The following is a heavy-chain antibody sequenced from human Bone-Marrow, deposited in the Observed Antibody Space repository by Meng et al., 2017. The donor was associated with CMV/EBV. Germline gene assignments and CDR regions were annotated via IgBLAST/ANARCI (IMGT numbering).Heavy chain of an antibody. CDR2: INWNGGST. D-gene: IGHD1-7*01. Sequence: GESLKISCAASGFTFDDYGMSWARQAPGKGLEWVSGINWNGGSTGYADSVKGRFTISRDNAKNSLYLQMNSLRAEDTALYYCAKSTGTTYYYGMDVWGQGTTVTVSS. CDR1: GFTFDDYG. J-gene: IGHJ6*02. V-gene: IGHV3-20*04. CDR3: AKSTGTTYYYGMDV.